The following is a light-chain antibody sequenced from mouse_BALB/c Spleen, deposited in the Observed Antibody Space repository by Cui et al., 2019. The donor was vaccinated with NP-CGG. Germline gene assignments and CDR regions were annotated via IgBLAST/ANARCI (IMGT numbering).Light chain of an antibody. V-gene: IGLV1*01. CDR2: GTN. Sequence: VVTQDYSLTTSPGETVTLTCRSSTGAITTSNYANWVQEKPDHLFTGLIGGTNNRAPGVPARFSGSLIGDKAALTITGAQTEDEAIYFCALWYSNHWVFGGGTKLTVL. CDR1: TGAITTSNY. J-gene: IGLJ1*01. CDR3: ALWYSNHWV.